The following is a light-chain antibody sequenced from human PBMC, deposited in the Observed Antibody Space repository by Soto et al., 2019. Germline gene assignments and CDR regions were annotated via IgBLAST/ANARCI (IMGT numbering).Light chain of an antibody. CDR2: DAS. V-gene: IGKV1-39*01. J-gene: IGKJ1*01. Sequence: DIQMTQSPSSLSASVGDRVTITCRASQSIRSSLNWYQQKPGKAPKLLIYDASSLQSGVPSRFSGSGSGTDFTLTISSLQPEDFATYYCQQSYSTPPTFGQGTKVEIK. CDR1: QSIRSS. CDR3: QQSYSTPPT.